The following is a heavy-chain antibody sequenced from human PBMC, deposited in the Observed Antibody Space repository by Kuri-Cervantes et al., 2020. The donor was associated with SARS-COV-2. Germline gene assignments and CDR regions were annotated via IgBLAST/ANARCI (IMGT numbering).Heavy chain of an antibody. D-gene: IGHD3-9*01. CDR1: GGSFSGYQ. V-gene: IGHV4-34*01. CDR3: ARGYYDTLTASHWYFDL. CDR2: INHSGGT. J-gene: IGHJ2*01. Sequence: GSLRLSCAVFGGSFSGYQWGWIRQSPGKGLEWIGEINHSGGTNYNSSLKSRVTMSVDTSKNQFSLRLKSVTAADTAVYYCARGYYDTLTASHWYFDLWGRGTLVTVSS.